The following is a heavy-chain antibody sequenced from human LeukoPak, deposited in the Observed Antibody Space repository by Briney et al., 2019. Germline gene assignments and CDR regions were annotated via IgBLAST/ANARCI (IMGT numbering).Heavy chain of an antibody. J-gene: IGHJ4*02. V-gene: IGHV3-74*01. CDR2: ITGDGSST. CDR1: GFTFSTHW. CDR3: ARGNNYALHY. D-gene: IGHD3-16*01. Sequence: PGGSLRLSCETSGFTFSTHWMHWVRQSPGKGLVWVSRITGDGSSTTYADSVKGRFAISRDNAKNTLFLQMNSLGAEDTAVYYCARGNNYALHYWGQGTLVTVSS.